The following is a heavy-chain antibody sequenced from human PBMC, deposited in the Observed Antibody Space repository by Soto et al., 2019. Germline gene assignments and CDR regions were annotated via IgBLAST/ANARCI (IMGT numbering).Heavy chain of an antibody. V-gene: IGHV1-46*02. D-gene: IGHD6-19*01. Sequence: EASVKVSCKASGYNFNNYYIHWVRQTPGQGPEWIGVINPSRGLTTYSQRFQGRVSMTRDTSTTTVYMELSSLRSEDTAIYYCARDGVPIAGRSGYFDSWGPGTEATVSS. CDR3: ARDGVPIAGRSGYFDS. CDR1: GYNFNNYY. CDR2: INPSRGLT. J-gene: IGHJ4*02.